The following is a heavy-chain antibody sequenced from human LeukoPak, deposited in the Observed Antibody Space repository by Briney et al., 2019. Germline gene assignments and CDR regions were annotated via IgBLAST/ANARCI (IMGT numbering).Heavy chain of an antibody. Sequence: PGGSLRLSCAASGFTFSDYTIHWVRQAPGKGLEWVAAISDDGRNEYYADSVKGRFTISRDNAKNSLFLHMNSLRVDDTAIYFCARARVDYLTDYWGQGTLVTVSS. D-gene: IGHD2/OR15-2a*01. V-gene: IGHV3-30*04. CDR1: GFTFSDYT. CDR2: ISDDGRNE. CDR3: ARARVDYLTDY. J-gene: IGHJ4*02.